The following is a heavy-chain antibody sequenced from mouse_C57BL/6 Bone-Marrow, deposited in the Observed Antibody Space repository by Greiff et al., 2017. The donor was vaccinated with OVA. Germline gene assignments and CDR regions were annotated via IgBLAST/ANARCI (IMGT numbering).Heavy chain of an antibody. CDR1: GFTFSSYA. CDR3: ARSQATAWFAY. D-gene: IGHD3-2*02. V-gene: IGHV5-4*03. Sequence: EVKVVESGGGLVKPGGSLKLSCAASGFTFSSYAMSWVRQTPEKRLEWVATISDGGSYTYYPDNVKGRFTISRDNAKNNLYLQMSHLKSEDTAMYYGARSQATAWFAYWGQGTLVTVSA. CDR2: ISDGGSYT. J-gene: IGHJ3*01.